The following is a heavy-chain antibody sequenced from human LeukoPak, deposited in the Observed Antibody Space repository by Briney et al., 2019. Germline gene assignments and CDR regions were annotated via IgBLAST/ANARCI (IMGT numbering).Heavy chain of an antibody. D-gene: IGHD3-10*02. J-gene: IGHJ6*04. CDR1: DFTFTSYG. CDR2: ISSSGSTI. CDR3: AELGITMIGGV. V-gene: IGHV3-48*04. Sequence: GGSLRLSCAASDFTFTSYGMSWVRQAPGKGLEWVSYISSSGSTIYYADSVKGRFTISRDNAKNSLYLQMNSLRAEDTAVYYCAELGITMIGGVWGKGTTVTISS.